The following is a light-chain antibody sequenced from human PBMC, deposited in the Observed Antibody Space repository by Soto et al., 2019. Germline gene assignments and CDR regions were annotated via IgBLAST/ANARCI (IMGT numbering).Light chain of an antibody. J-gene: IGKJ1*01. CDR1: QSVASTY. CDR2: GAS. CDR3: QQYNNRWT. V-gene: IGKV3D-15*01. Sequence: EIVFTQSPGTPSLSPGERATLSCRASQSVASTYLAWYQQKHGQSPRLLIYGASTRATGIPARFSGSGSGTEFTLTISSLQSGDFAVYYCQQYNNRWTFGQGTEVDSK.